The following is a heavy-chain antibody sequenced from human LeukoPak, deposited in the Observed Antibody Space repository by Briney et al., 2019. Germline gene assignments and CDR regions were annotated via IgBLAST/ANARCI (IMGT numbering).Heavy chain of an antibody. CDR3: ARTYCRGGSCHFDY. CDR1: GGSISSYY. D-gene: IGHD2-15*01. J-gene: IGHJ4*02. CDR2: ISYSGST. V-gene: IGHV4-59*08. Sequence: SQTLSLTCTVSGGSISSYYWSWIPHRPGKGLEWVVYISYSGSTDSNPSLKSRVTISVDSSKNQTSLKLSSVTAADTAVYYCARTYCRGGSCHFDYWGQGTLVTVSS.